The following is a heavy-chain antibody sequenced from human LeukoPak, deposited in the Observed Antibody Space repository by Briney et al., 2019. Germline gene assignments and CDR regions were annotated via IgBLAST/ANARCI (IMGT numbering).Heavy chain of an antibody. D-gene: IGHD7-27*01. Sequence: GGSQRLSCAASGFTISVYWMGWVRQAPGKGLDWVAKIGQDGSQRYYVDSVKGRFTISRDNAKNSLYLQMNSLRVDDTAVFYCVRGKLGGDDSFDIWGQGTMVTVSS. V-gene: IGHV3-7*01. CDR3: VRGKLGGDDSFDI. CDR2: IGQDGSQR. CDR1: GFTISVYW. J-gene: IGHJ3*02.